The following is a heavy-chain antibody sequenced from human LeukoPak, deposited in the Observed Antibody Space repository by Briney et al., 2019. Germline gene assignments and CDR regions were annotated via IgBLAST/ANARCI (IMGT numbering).Heavy chain of an antibody. CDR1: GYTFSTYY. CDR2: FHPSGGAK. J-gene: IGHJ4*02. V-gene: IGHV1-46*01. D-gene: IGHD3-22*01. CDR3: ARGRESSGYQEYYLDH. Sequence: ASVKVSCKASGYTFSTYYLNWVRQAPGQGLEWMGIFHPSGGAKSYAQKFQDRITITSDTATSTMSMELSSLNSEDTAVYYCARGRESSGYQEYYLDHWSQGTLVTVSS.